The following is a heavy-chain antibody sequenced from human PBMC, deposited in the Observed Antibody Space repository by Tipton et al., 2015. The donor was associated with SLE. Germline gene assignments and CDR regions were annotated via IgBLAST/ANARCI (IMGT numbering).Heavy chain of an antibody. D-gene: IGHD3-10*01. V-gene: IGHV6-1*01. CDR1: GDIVSSNSPT. J-gene: IGHJ3*01. CDR3: ARDSPVLWFHKDAFDV. CDR2: TFFRSKWYN. Sequence: GLVKPSQTLSLTCAISGDIVSSNSPTWNWIRQSPSRGLEWLGRTFFRSKWYNDYAVSVESRITINPATSKNHFSLHLNSLTPGDTAVYYWARDSPVLWFHKDAFDVLCHGTMVIVSS.